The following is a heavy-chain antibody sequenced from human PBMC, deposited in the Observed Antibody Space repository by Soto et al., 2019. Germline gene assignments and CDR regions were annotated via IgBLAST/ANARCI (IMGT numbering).Heavy chain of an antibody. CDR2: IYHSGST. CDR1: GGSISSGGYS. J-gene: IGHJ5*02. D-gene: IGHD3-10*01. V-gene: IGHV4-30-2*01. Sequence: SETLSLTCAVSGGSISSGGYSWSWIRQPPGKGLEWIGYIYHSGSTYYNPSLKSRVTISVDRSKNQFSLKLSSVTAADTAVYYCARSMVRGVICWFDPWGQGTLVTVSS. CDR3: ARSMVRGVICWFDP.